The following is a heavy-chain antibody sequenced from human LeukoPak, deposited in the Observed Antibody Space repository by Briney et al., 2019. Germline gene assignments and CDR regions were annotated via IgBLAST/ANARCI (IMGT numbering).Heavy chain of an antibody. CDR1: GGSISGSYW. D-gene: IGHD6-19*01. CDR3: ARSGYYYYYMDV. V-gene: IGHV4-4*02. J-gene: IGHJ6*03. CDR2: IHHSGGT. Sequence: SETLSLTCGVSGGSISGSYWWSWVRQPPGKGLEWIGEIHHSGGTNYNPSLKSRVTISMDKSKNQFSLNLSSVTAADTAVYYCARSGYYYYYMDVWGKGTTVTISS.